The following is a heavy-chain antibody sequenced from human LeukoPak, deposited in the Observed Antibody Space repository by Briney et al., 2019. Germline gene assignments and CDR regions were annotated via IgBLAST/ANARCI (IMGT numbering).Heavy chain of an antibody. Sequence: GGSLRLSCAASGFIFSNFWRSWVRQAPGKGPEWVANIKQDGEETYYLDSVKGRFTVSRDNAKNSLYLQMNTLRAEDTAVYYCARDPQYSYDDSGTFDSWGQGTLVTVSS. D-gene: IGHD3-22*01. CDR2: IKQDGEET. J-gene: IGHJ4*02. CDR1: GFIFSNFW. V-gene: IGHV3-7*01. CDR3: ARDPQYSYDDSGTFDS.